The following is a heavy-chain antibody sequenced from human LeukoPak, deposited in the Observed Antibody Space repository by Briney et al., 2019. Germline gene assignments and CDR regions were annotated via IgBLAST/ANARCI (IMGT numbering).Heavy chain of an antibody. Sequence: SETLSLTCTVSGGSISSGSYYWSWIRQPAGKGLEWIGRIYTSGSTNYNPSLKSRVTISVDTSKNQFSLKLSSVTAADTAVYYCASSPDCSSTSCSYYYYYYMDVWGKGTTVTVSS. D-gene: IGHD2-2*01. J-gene: IGHJ6*03. CDR1: GGSISSGSYY. CDR2: IYTSGST. CDR3: ASSPDCSSTSCSYYYYYYMDV. V-gene: IGHV4-61*02.